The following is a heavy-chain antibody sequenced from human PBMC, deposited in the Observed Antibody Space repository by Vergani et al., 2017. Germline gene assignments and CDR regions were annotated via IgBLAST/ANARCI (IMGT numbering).Heavy chain of an antibody. CDR2: IYYSGST. D-gene: IGHD2-2*02. Sequence: QVQLQESGPGLVKPSETLSLTCTVPGCSISSGGYYWSWIRQHPGKGLEWIGYIYYSGSTYYNPSLKSRVTISVDTSKNQFSLKLSSVTAADTAVYYCASLWRAGYCSSTSCYTGAFDIWGQGTMVTVSS. J-gene: IGHJ3*02. CDR1: GCSISSGGYY. V-gene: IGHV4-31*03. CDR3: ASLWRAGYCSSTSCYTGAFDI.